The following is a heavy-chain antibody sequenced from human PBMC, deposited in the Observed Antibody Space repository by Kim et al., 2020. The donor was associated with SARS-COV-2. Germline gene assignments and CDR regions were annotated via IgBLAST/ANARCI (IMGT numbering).Heavy chain of an antibody. CDR2: T. D-gene: IGHD6-19*01. CDR3: ARRLVRGSLGY. J-gene: IGHJ4*02. V-gene: IGHV3-53*01. Sequence: TYYADSVKGRFTISRDNSKNTLYLQMNSLRAEDTAVYYCARRLVRGSLGYWGQGTLVTVSS.